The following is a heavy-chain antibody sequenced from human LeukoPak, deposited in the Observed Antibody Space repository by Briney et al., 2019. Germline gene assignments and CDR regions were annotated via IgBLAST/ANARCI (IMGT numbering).Heavy chain of an antibody. D-gene: IGHD6-13*01. Sequence: KPSETLSLTCTVSGGSISSYYWSWIRQPAGKGLEWIGRIYTSGSTNYNPSLKSRVTMSVDTSKNQFSLKLSSVTAADMAVYYCARDSPNSSSWYVGVYFDYWGQGTLVTVSS. J-gene: IGHJ4*02. CDR3: ARDSPNSSSWYVGVYFDY. CDR2: IYTSGST. V-gene: IGHV4-4*07. CDR1: GGSISSYY.